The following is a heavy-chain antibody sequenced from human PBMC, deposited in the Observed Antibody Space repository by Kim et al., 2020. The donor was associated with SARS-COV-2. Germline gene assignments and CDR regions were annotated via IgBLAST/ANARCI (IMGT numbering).Heavy chain of an antibody. V-gene: IGHV1-18*01. J-gene: IGHJ6*02. CDR1: GYTFTSYG. CDR3: ARPRFPFPYYYGMDV. Sequence: ASVKVSCKASGYTFTSYGISWVRQAPGQGLEWMGWISAYNGNTNYAQKLQGRVTMTTDTSTSTAYMELRSLRSDDTAVYYCARPRFPFPYYYGMDVWGQGTTVTVSS. CDR2: ISAYNGNT.